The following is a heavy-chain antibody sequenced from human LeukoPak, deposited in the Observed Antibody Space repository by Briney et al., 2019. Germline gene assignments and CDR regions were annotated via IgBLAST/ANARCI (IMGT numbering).Heavy chain of an antibody. CDR3: ARYVDTAMVTDYYGMDV. D-gene: IGHD5-18*01. Sequence: GRSLRLSCAASGFTFSSYGMHWVRQAPGKGLEWVAVIWYDGSNKYYADSGKGRFTISRDNSKNTLYLQMNSLRAEDTAVYYCARYVDTAMVTDYYGMDVWGQGTTVTVSS. CDR2: IWYDGSNK. J-gene: IGHJ6*02. CDR1: GFTFSSYG. V-gene: IGHV3-33*01.